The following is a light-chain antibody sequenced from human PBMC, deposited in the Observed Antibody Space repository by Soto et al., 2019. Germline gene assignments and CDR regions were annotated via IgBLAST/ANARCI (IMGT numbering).Light chain of an antibody. CDR1: QSVSSSY. CDR2: GAS. J-gene: IGKJ4*01. CDR3: QQYGSSTLT. Sequence: EIVLTQSPGTLSLSPGERATLSCRASQSVSSSYLAWYQQKPGQAPRLLIYGASSRATGIPDRFSGSGSGTDFTLTISRRVPVDVAVNYCQQYGSSTLTFGGGTKVEIK. V-gene: IGKV3-20*01.